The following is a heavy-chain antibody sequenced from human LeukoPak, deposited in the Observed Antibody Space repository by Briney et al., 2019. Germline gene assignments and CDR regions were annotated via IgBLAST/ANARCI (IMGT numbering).Heavy chain of an antibody. D-gene: IGHD6-19*01. V-gene: IGHV3-30*02. Sequence: GGSLRLSCAASGFSFSSYGMHCVRQAPGKGLEWVAFLHFDGTHKYYADSVKGRFTISRDNSNNTLYLQMNSLRIEDTAVYYCAKALVAGYFDYWGQGTLVTVSS. CDR3: AKALVAGYFDY. J-gene: IGHJ4*02. CDR2: LHFDGTHK. CDR1: GFSFSSYG.